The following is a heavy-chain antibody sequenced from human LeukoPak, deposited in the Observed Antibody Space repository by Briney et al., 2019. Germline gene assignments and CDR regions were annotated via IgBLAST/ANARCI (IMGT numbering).Heavy chain of an antibody. D-gene: IGHD3-16*01. CDR2: IQDEGISK. J-gene: IGHJ4*02. CDR3: AKDHVTWGNRYFDH. CDR1: GFTFRSYD. Sequence: GGSLRLSCLGSGFTFRSYDMHWVRQAPGKGPEWVAFIQDEGISKNYGDSVKGRFAISRDNSKNTLYLEMNSLSGEDTALYYCAKDHVTWGNRYFDHWGQGTLGTVSS. V-gene: IGHV3-30*02.